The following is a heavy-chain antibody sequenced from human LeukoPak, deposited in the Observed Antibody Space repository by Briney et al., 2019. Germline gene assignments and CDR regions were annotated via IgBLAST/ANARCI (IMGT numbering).Heavy chain of an antibody. CDR3: AKEDYGSGTPPFRYYYYGMDV. Sequence: GGSLRLSCAASGFTFSSYGMHWVRQAPGKGLEWVAVISHDGSNKYYADSVKGRFTISRDNSKNTLYLQMNSLRAEDTAVYYCAKEDYGSGTPPFRYYYYGMDVWGKGTTVTVSS. CDR1: GFTFSSYG. CDR2: ISHDGSNK. D-gene: IGHD3-10*01. V-gene: IGHV3-30*18. J-gene: IGHJ6*04.